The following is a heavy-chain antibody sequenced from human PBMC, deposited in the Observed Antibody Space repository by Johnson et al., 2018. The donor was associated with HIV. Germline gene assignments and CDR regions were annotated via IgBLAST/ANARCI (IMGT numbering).Heavy chain of an antibody. CDR1: GFTFSTYA. CDR3: ARDFQWLEAFDI. CDR2: ISYDGSDK. J-gene: IGHJ3*02. V-gene: IGHV3-30*04. Sequence: QVQLVESGGGLVQPGGSLRLSCAASGFTFSTYAMHWVRQAPGKGLEWVALISYDGSDKYYADSMKARFTISRDNSKNTLYLQMNSLRAEDTAVYYCARDFQWLEAFDIWGQGTMVTVSS. D-gene: IGHD6-19*01.